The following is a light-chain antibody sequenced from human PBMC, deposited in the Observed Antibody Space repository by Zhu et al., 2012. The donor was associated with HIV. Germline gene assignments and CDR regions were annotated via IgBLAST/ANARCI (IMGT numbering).Light chain of an antibody. CDR1: RSVSSF. J-gene: IGKJ1*01. CDR3: QKYNSAPWT. CDR2: DAS. V-gene: IGKV3-11*01. Sequence: IVLTQSPATLSLSPGERATVSCRASRSVSSFLAWYQQKPGQAPRLLIYDASKRAAGIPPRFSGSGSGTDFTLTISSLEPEDVATYYCQKYNSAPWTFGQGTKVEIK.